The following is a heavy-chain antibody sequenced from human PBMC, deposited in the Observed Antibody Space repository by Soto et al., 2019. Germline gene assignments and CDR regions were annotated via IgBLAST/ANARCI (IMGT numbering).Heavy chain of an antibody. CDR1: GGTFSSYA. CDR3: AGDEGTRSYYYYYGMDV. CDR2: IIPIFGTA. Sequence: QVQLVQSGAEVKKPGSSVKVSCKASGGTFSSYAISWVRQAPGQGLEWMGGIIPIFGTANYAQKFQGRVTITADKSTSTAYMEVSSLRSEDTAVYYCAGDEGTRSYYYYYGMDVWGQGTTVTVSS. D-gene: IGHD1-1*01. J-gene: IGHJ6*02. V-gene: IGHV1-69*06.